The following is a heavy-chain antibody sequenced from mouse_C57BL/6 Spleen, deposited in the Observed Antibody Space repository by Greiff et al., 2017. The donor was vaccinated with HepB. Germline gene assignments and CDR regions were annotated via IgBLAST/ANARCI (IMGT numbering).Heavy chain of an antibody. CDR1: GFTFSDYY. CDR3: ARDDGNSPFDY. Sequence: EVQLQESEGGLVQPGSSMKLSCTASGFTFSDYYMAWVRQVPEKGLEWVANINYDGSSTYYLDSLKSRFIISRDNAKNILYLQMSSLKSEDTATYYCARDDGNSPFDYWGQGTTLTVSS. V-gene: IGHV5-16*01. D-gene: IGHD2-1*01. CDR2: INYDGSST. J-gene: IGHJ2*01.